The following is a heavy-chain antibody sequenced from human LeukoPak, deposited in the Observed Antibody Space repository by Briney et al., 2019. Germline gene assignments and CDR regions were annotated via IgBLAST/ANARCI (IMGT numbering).Heavy chain of an antibody. D-gene: IGHD3-3*01. CDR1: GFTFSSYA. V-gene: IGHV3-23*01. Sequence: SGGSLRLSCAASGFTFSSYAMSWVRQAPGKGLEWVSAISGSGGSTYYADSVKGRFTISRDNSKNTLYLQMNSLRAEDTAVYYCAKESRITIFGVVILKPRNFDYWGQGTLVTVSS. J-gene: IGHJ4*02. CDR2: ISGSGGST. CDR3: AKESRITIFGVVILKPRNFDY.